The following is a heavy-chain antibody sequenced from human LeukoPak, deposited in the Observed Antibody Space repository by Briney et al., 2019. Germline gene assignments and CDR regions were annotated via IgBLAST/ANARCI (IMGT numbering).Heavy chain of an antibody. CDR1: GYTFTSYG. V-gene: IGHV1-18*01. D-gene: IGHD6-19*01. J-gene: IGHJ5*02. Sequence: GASVKVSCKASGYTFTSYGISWVRQAPGQGLEWMGWISAYNGNTNYAQKLQGRVTMTTDTSTSTAYMELRSLRSGDTAVYYCARARTVGRAVAGTGAPKNNWFDPWGQGTLVTVSS. CDR2: ISAYNGNT. CDR3: ARARTVGRAVAGTGAPKNNWFDP.